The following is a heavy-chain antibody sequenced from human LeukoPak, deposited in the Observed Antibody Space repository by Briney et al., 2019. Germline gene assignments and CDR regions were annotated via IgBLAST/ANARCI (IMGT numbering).Heavy chain of an antibody. V-gene: IGHV3-74*01. J-gene: IGHJ2*01. CDR1: GFIFRNFW. D-gene: IGHD2-15*01. Sequence: GGSLRLSCAASGFIFRNFWMHWVRQAPGKGLVWVSRINGDGSSTDYADSVKGRFTISRDNAKNTLYLQMNSLRAEDTAVYYCARRYCSGGSCYSGWHFDLWGRGTLVTVSS. CDR3: ARRYCSGGSCYSGWHFDL. CDR2: INGDGSST.